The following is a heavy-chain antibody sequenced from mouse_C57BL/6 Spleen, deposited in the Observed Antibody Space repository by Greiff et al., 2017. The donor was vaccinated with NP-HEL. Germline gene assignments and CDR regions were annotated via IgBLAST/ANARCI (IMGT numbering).Heavy chain of an antibody. Sequence: QVQLQQPGAELVMPGASVKLSCKASGYTFTSYWMHWVKQRPGQGLEWIGEIDPSDSYTNYNQKFKGKSTLTVDKSSSTAYMQLSSLTSEDSSVCYCASSYGYFDYWGQGTTLTVSS. CDR2: IDPSDSYT. D-gene: IGHD1-1*02. CDR1: GYTFTSYW. V-gene: IGHV1-69*01. CDR3: ASSYGYFDY. J-gene: IGHJ2*01.